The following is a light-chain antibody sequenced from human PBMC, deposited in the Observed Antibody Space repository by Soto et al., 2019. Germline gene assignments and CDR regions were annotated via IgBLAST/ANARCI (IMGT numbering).Light chain of an antibody. CDR2: DAS. CDR3: QQYNSYSYT. CDR1: PTISSW. V-gene: IGKV1-5*01. Sequence: IPMTQSPSTLSGSVGDRVTNTCRARPTISSWLAWYQAKPGKAPKLLIYDASSLESGVPSRFSGSGSGTEFTLTISSLQPDDFATYYCQQYNSYSYTFGQGTKVDIK. J-gene: IGKJ2*01.